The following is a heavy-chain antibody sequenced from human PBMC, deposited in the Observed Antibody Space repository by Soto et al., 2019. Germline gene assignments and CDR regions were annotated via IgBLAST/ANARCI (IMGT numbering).Heavy chain of an antibody. D-gene: IGHD6-6*01. CDR3: ARANSSSSWTLYY. CDR1: GYTFTGYY. Sequence: ASVKVSCKASGYTFTGYYMHWVRQAPGQGLEWMGWINPNSGGTNYAQKFQGWVTMTRDTSISTAYMELSRLRSDDTAVYYCARANSSSSWTLYYWGQGTLVTVSS. J-gene: IGHJ4*02. V-gene: IGHV1-2*04. CDR2: INPNSGGT.